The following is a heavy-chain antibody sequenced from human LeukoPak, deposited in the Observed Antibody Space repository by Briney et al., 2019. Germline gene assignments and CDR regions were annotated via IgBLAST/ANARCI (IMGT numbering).Heavy chain of an antibody. CDR2: IYTSGST. CDR3: ARVEAATTNPRFDS. J-gene: IGHJ4*02. CDR1: GGSISSGSYY. Sequence: SETLSLTCTVSGGSISSGSYYWSWIRQPAGKGLEWIGRIYTSGSTNYNPSLKSRVTISVDTSKNQFSLKLSSVTAADTAVFYCARVEAATTNPRFDSWGQGALVTVSS. V-gene: IGHV4-61*02. D-gene: IGHD5-24*01.